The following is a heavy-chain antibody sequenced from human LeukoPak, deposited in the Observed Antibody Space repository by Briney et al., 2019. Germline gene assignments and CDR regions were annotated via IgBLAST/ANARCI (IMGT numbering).Heavy chain of an antibody. Sequence: GGSLRLSCAASGFTFSSYWMSWVRQAPGKGLEWVANIKQEGSEKYYVDSVKGRFTISRDNAKNSLYLQMNSLRAEDTAVYYCAREDIAAAGTLDYWGQGTLVTVSS. V-gene: IGHV3-7*01. CDR3: AREDIAAAGTLDY. D-gene: IGHD6-13*01. CDR2: IKQEGSEK. J-gene: IGHJ4*02. CDR1: GFTFSSYW.